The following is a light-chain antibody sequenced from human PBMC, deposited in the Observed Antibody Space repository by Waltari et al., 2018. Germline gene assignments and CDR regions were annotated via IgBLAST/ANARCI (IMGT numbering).Light chain of an antibody. Sequence: DIQMTQSPSTLPAFVGDRVSTTCRASQSISSWLAWYQQKPGKAPKLLIYKASSLESGVPSRFSGSGSGTEFTLTISSLQPDDFATYYCQQYNSYWTFGQGTKVEIK. V-gene: IGKV1-5*03. J-gene: IGKJ1*01. CDR2: KAS. CDR3: QQYNSYWT. CDR1: QSISSW.